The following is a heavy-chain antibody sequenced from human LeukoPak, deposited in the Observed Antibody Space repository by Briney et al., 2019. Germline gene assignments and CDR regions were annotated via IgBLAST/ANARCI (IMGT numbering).Heavy chain of an antibody. J-gene: IGHJ4*02. Sequence: GGSLRLPCAASGFTFSSYGMHWVRQAPGKGLEWVTFIRYDGITKYYADSVKGRFTISRDNSKNTLYLQMNSLRAEDTAVYYCAKAFSIAVAGSTDGADWGQGTLVTVSS. V-gene: IGHV3-30*02. CDR2: IRYDGITK. D-gene: IGHD6-19*01. CDR3: AKAFSIAVAGSTDGAD. CDR1: GFTFSSYG.